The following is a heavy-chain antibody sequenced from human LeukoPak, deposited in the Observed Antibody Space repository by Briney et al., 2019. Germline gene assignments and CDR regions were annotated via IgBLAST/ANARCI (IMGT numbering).Heavy chain of an antibody. D-gene: IGHD2-15*01. Sequence: GGSLRLSCAASGFTFSSYGMHWVRQAPGKGLEWVAVISYDGGNKYYADSVKGRFTISRDNSKNTLYLQMNSLRAEDTAVYYCAKEGYCSGGSCYEDAFDIWGQGTMVTVSS. CDR3: AKEGYCSGGSCYEDAFDI. CDR2: ISYDGGNK. CDR1: GFTFSSYG. J-gene: IGHJ3*02. V-gene: IGHV3-30*18.